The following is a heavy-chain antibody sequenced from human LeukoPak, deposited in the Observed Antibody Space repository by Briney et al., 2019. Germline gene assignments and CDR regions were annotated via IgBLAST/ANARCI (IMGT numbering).Heavy chain of an antibody. CDR1: GYTFTSYD. V-gene: IGHV1-8*03. J-gene: IGHJ4*02. Sequence: ASVKVSCKASGYTFTSYDINWVRRATGQGLEWMGWMNPNSGNTGYAQKFQGRVTITRNTSISTAYMELSSLRSEDTAVYYCARARYCSSTSCYTPFDYWGQGTLVTVSS. CDR3: ARARYCSSTSCYTPFDY. D-gene: IGHD2-2*02. CDR2: MNPNSGNT.